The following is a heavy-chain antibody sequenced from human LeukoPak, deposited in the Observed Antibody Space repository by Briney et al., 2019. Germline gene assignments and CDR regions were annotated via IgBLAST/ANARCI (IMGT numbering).Heavy chain of an antibody. D-gene: IGHD2-21*01. Sequence: GGSLRLSCAASGFTFDDYGMSWVRQAPGKGLEWVSGINWNGGSTGYADSVNGRFTISRDNAKNSLYLQMNSLRAEDTALYYCARCGGDYYYYYVDVWGKGTTVTVSS. CDR1: GFTFDDYG. V-gene: IGHV3-20*04. J-gene: IGHJ6*03. CDR3: ARCGGDYYYYYVDV. CDR2: INWNGGST.